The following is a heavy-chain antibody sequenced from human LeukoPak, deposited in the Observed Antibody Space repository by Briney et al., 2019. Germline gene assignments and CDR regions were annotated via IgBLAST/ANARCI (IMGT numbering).Heavy chain of an antibody. CDR2: IGYDGSNK. CDR3: AKDPLYYGSGRTYYMDV. V-gene: IGHV3-30*02. J-gene: IGHJ6*03. Sequence: PGGSLRLSCAASGFTFSSYGMHWVRQAPGKGLEWVAFIGYDGSNKYYADSVKGRFTISRDNSKNTLYLQMNSLRAEDTAVYYCAKDPLYYGSGRTYYMDVWGKGTTVTISS. D-gene: IGHD3-10*01. CDR1: GFTFSSYG.